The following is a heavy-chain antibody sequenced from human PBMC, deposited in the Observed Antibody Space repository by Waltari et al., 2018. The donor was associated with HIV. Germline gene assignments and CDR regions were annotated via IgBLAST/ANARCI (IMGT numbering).Heavy chain of an antibody. CDR3: ARGKGFAPGIRDAFDI. CDR1: AFNFSSSN. Sequence: EVQLVESGGGLVKPGGSLRLSCAASAFNFSSSNMNWVRQAPGKGLEWVSSISSSRGYIYYAAAVKGRFNISRDNAKNSLFLQMNSLRAEDTAVYFCARGKGFAPGIRDAFDIWGQGTVVTVSS. CDR2: ISSSRGYI. V-gene: IGHV3-21*02. J-gene: IGHJ3*02.